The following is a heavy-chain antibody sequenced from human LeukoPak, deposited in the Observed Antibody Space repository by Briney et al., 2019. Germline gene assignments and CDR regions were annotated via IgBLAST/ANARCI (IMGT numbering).Heavy chain of an antibody. J-gene: IGHJ4*02. V-gene: IGHV3-23*01. D-gene: IGHD3-16*02. CDR2: ISGSGGST. CDR3: AKAPDYDYVWGSYRYSFSFDY. Sequence: GGSLRLSCAASGFTFSSYAMSWVRQAPGKGLEWVSAISGSGGSTYYADSVKGRFTISRDNSKNTLYLQMNSLRAGDTAVYYCAKAPDYDYVWGSYRYSFSFDYWGQGTLVTVSS. CDR1: GFTFSSYA.